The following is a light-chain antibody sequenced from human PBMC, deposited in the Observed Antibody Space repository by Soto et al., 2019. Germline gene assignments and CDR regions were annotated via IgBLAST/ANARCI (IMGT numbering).Light chain of an antibody. J-gene: IGLJ2*01. Sequence: QSALTQPHSASGSPGQSVTISCTGTSRDVGGYNWVSWYQQHPGKAPKFMIYEVSRRPSGVPDRFSGSKSGNTASLTISGLQTDDEADYYCDSYAGSNNPVIFGGGTKLTVL. V-gene: IGLV2-8*01. CDR2: EVS. CDR3: DSYAGSNNPVI. CDR1: SRDVGGYNW.